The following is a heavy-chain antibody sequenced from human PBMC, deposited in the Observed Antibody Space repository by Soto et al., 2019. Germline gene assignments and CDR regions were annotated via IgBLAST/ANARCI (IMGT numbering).Heavy chain of an antibody. CDR3: ARTADPYPAEYYFDY. CDR2: IIPFFGTP. CDR1: GGTFSNYA. Sequence: QVQLVQSGAEVKKPGSAVKVSCKASGGTFSNYAISWVRQAPGQGLEWMGGIIPFFGTPDYAQNFQGRITITADESTRTVYMNLSGLRSEDTAVYYCARTADPYPAEYYFDYWGQGTLVTVSS. D-gene: IGHD3-10*01. V-gene: IGHV1-69*12. J-gene: IGHJ4*02.